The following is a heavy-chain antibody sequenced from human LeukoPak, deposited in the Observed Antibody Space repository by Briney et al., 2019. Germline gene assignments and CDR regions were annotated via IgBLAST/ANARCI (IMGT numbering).Heavy chain of an antibody. CDR1: GGSISSYY. J-gene: IGHJ3*02. D-gene: IGHD6-19*01. CDR3: ASWPGYSSGWYGAFDI. Sequence: SETLSLTCTVSGGSISSYYWSWIRQPPGKGLEWIGYIYYSGSTNYNPSLKSRVTISVDTSKNQFSLKLSSVTAADTAVYYCASWPGYSSGWYGAFDIWGQGTMVTVSS. CDR2: IYYSGST. V-gene: IGHV4-59*01.